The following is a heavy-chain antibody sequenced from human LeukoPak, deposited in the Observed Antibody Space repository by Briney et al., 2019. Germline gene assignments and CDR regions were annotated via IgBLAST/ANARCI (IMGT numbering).Heavy chain of an antibody. Sequence: ASVKVSCKASGYTFTSYDISWVRQATGQGLEWMGWMNPNNGNTDYAQKFQGRVTLTRNTSISTAYMELSSLRSEDTAMYYCTRGGPVAGTHKYFQHWGQGTLVTVSS. J-gene: IGHJ1*01. V-gene: IGHV1-8*01. CDR2: MNPNNGNT. CDR1: GYTFTSYD. CDR3: TRGGPVAGTHKYFQH. D-gene: IGHD6-19*01.